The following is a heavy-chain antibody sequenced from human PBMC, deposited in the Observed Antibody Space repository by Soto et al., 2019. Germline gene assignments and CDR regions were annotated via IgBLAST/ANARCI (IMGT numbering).Heavy chain of an antibody. CDR2: INHSGST. Sequence: PSETLSLTCAVYGRSFSGYYWSWIRQPPGKGLEWIGEINHSGSTNYNPSLKSRVTISVDTSQNQFSLNLSSVTAADTAVYYCARAYGGNSGVFDYWGQGTLVTV. D-gene: IGHD4-17*01. J-gene: IGHJ4*02. CDR3: ARAYGGNSGVFDY. CDR1: GRSFSGYY. V-gene: IGHV4-34*01.